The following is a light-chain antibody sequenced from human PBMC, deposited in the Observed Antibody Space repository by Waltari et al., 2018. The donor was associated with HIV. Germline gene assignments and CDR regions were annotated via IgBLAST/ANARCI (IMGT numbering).Light chain of an antibody. CDR3: SSYTSSSTLGVV. V-gene: IGLV2-14*01. CDR1: SSDVGGYNY. J-gene: IGLJ2*01. Sequence: QSALTQPASVSGSPGQSITISCTGTSSDVGGYNYVSWYQQHPGKAPKLMIYEVSNRPSGVSNRSSGSKSGNTASLTISGLQAEDEADYYCSSYTSSSTLGVVFGGGTKLTVL. CDR2: EVS.